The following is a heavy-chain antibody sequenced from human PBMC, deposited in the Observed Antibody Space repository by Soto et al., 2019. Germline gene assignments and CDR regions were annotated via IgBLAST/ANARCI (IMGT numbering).Heavy chain of an antibody. J-gene: IGHJ4*02. CDR3: AREGYCTNGVCYNYFDY. CDR2: IIPIFGTA. Sequence: SVKVSCKASGGTFSSYAISWVRQAPGQGLEWMGGIIPIFGTANYAQKFQGRVTITAGESTSTAYMELSSLRSEDTAVYYCAREGYCTNGVCYNYFDYWGQGTLVTVSS. D-gene: IGHD2-8*01. V-gene: IGHV1-69*13. CDR1: GGTFSSYA.